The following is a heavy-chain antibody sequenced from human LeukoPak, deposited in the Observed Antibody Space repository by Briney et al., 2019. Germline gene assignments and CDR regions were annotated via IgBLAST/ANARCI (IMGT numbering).Heavy chain of an antibody. D-gene: IGHD3-10*01. Sequence: SETLSLTCAVSGGSISSSDWWSWVRQPPGKGLEWIGEVYHSGSTKHNPSLMSRVTMSVDKSRNQFSLRLSSVTAADAAVYYCVRDRELGSWGQGTLVTVSS. CDR1: GGSISSSDW. J-gene: IGHJ4*02. CDR2: VYHSGST. V-gene: IGHV4-4*02. CDR3: VRDRELGS.